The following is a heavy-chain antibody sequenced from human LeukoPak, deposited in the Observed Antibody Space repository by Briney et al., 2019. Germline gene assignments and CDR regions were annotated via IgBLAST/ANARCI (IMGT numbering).Heavy chain of an antibody. J-gene: IGHJ5*02. CDR2: INPNSGGT. CDR3: ARGLKQQLVLVGFDP. D-gene: IGHD6-13*01. Sequence: ASVKVSCKASGYTFTGHYIHWVRQAPGQGLEWLGWINPNSGGTNYAQKFQGRVTMARDTSISTAYMGLSSLRSDDTAVYYCARGLKQQLVLVGFDPWGQGTLVTVSS. CDR1: GYTFTGHY. V-gene: IGHV1-2*02.